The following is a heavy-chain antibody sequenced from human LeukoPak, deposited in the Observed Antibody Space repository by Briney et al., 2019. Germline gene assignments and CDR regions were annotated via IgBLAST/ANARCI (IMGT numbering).Heavy chain of an antibody. CDR3: AKDSSSSNYYYGMDV. CDR2: ISGSGGRT. Sequence: GGSLRLSCAASGFTFSNAWMSWVRQAPGKGLEWVSAISGSGGRTYYADSVKGRFTISRDNSRNTLFLQMNSLRAGDTAVYYCAKDSSSSNYYYGMDVWGQGTTVTVSS. J-gene: IGHJ6*02. CDR1: GFTFSNAW. D-gene: IGHD6-19*01. V-gene: IGHV3-23*01.